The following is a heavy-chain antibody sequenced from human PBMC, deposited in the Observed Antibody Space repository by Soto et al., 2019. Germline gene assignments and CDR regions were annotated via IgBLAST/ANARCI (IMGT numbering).Heavy chain of an antibody. V-gene: IGHV4-34*01. CDR3: AIGGYSHYYGMDV. D-gene: IGHD2-15*01. J-gene: IGHJ6*02. CDR1: GGSFSGYY. CDR2: INHSGST. Sequence: SETLSLTCAVYGGSFSGYYWSWIRQPPGKGLEWIGEINHSGSTNYNPSLKSRVTISVDTSKNQFSLKLSSVTAADTAVYYCAIGGYSHYYGMDVWGQGTTVTVSS.